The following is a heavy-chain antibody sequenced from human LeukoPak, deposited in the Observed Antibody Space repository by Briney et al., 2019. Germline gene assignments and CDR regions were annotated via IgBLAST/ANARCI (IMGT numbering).Heavy chain of an antibody. V-gene: IGHV3-30*18. CDR2: ISYDGSNK. J-gene: IGHJ4*02. CDR3: AKVRAGIAVAGPFDY. D-gene: IGHD6-19*01. Sequence: PGRSLRLSCAASGFTFSSYGMHRVRQAPGKGLEWVAVISYDGSNKYYADSVKGRFTISRDNSKNTLYLQMNSLRAEDTAVYYCAKVRAGIAVAGPFDYWGQGTLVTVSS. CDR1: GFTFSSYG.